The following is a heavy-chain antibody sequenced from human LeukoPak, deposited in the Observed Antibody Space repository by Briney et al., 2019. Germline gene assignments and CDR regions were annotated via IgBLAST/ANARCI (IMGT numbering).Heavy chain of an antibody. J-gene: IGHJ4*02. Sequence: SVKVSCKASGGTFSSYAISWVRQAPGQGLEWMGGIIPIFGTANYAQKFQGRVTITADKSTSTAYMELSSLRSEDTAVYYCVRDLTTRRVRFDYWGQGTLVTVSS. CDR2: IIPIFGTA. CDR1: GGTFSSYA. CDR3: VRDLTTRRVRFDY. D-gene: IGHD3-9*01. V-gene: IGHV1-69*06.